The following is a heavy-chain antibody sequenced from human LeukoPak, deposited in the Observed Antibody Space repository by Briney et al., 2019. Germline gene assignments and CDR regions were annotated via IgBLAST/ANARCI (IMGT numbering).Heavy chain of an antibody. CDR3: ARVSRGYSGYLFDY. CDR1: GFTFSSYA. D-gene: IGHD5-12*01. J-gene: IGHJ4*02. V-gene: IGHV3-23*01. CDR2: ISGSGGST. Sequence: GGSLRLSCAASGFTFSSYAMSWVRQAPGKGLEWVSAISGSGGSTYYADSVKGRFTISRDNSKNTLYLQMNSLRAEDTAVYYCARVSRGYSGYLFDYWGQGTLVTVSS.